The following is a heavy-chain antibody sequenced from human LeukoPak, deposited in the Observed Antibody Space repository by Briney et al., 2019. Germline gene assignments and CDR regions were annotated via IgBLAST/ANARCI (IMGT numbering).Heavy chain of an antibody. V-gene: IGHV3-48*03. CDR2: ISTSVLTT. CDR1: GFTFSSYE. Sequence: PGGSLRLSCAASGFTFSSYEMTWVRQAPGKGLEWVSYISTSVLTTYHADSVKGRFTISRDNAKNSLYLQMNSLRVEDTAVYYCARSIHYDAFDIWGQGTMVTVSS. J-gene: IGHJ3*02. CDR3: ARSIHYDAFDI.